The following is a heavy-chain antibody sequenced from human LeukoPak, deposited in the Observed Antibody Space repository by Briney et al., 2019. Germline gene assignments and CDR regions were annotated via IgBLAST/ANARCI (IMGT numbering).Heavy chain of an antibody. CDR3: ARDHDYGDPLFDY. CDR1: GFTFSSYG. Sequence: GGSLRLSCAASGFTFSSYGMHWVRQAPGKGVDWVAVIWYDGTNKYYADSVKGRFTISRDNSKNTLYLQMNSLRADDTAVYYCARDHDYGDPLFDYWGQGTLVTVSS. CDR2: IWYDGTNK. D-gene: IGHD4-17*01. V-gene: IGHV3-33*08. J-gene: IGHJ4*02.